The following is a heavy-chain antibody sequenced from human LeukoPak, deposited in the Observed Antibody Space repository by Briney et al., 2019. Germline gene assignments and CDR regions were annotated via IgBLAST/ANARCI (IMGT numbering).Heavy chain of an antibody. CDR2: ISSSSSYI. J-gene: IGHJ4*02. D-gene: IGHD6-6*01. Sequence: GGSLRLSCAASGFTFSSYSMNWVRQAPGKGLEWVSSISSSSSYIYYADSVKGRFTISRDNAKNSLYLQMNSLRAEDTAVYYCAKGRAGYSSSSTDYWGQGTLVTVSS. V-gene: IGHV3-21*04. CDR1: GFTFSSYS. CDR3: AKGRAGYSSSSTDY.